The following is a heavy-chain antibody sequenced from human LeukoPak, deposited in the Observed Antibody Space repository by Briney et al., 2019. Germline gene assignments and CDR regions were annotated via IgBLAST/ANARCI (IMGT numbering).Heavy chain of an antibody. V-gene: IGHV4-4*02. CDR1: GFTFIYYA. Sequence: PGGSLRLSCSASGFTFIYYAMHWVRQPPGKGLEWIGEVHLNGATNYNPSVEGRVTMSIDKSKNHLSLEVISVTAADTAMYYCTRESGAFSPFGFWGQGTLVTVSS. J-gene: IGHJ4*02. CDR2: VHLNGAT. D-gene: IGHD1-26*01. CDR3: TRESGAFSPFGF.